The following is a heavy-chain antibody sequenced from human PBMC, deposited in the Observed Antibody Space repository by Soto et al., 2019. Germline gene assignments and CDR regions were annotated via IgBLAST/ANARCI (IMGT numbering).Heavy chain of an antibody. J-gene: IGHJ4*02. CDR2: ISSSSSYI. CDR3: GSDNGNVF. V-gene: IGHV3-21*01. Sequence: GGSLRLSCAASGFTFSSYSMNWVRQAPGRGLEWVSSISSSSSYIYYADSVKGRFTISRDNAKNTLYLQMNNLRAEDTAVYFCGSDNGNVFWGQGTPVTVSS. CDR1: GFTFSSYS.